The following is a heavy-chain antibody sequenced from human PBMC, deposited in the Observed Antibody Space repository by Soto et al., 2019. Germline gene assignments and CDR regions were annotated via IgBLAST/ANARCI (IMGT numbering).Heavy chain of an antibody. CDR2: ISGSGGST. V-gene: IGHV3-23*01. CDR1: GFTFSSYA. J-gene: IGHJ6*02. CDR3: AKDQEPRYSGSYYYYYGVDV. D-gene: IGHD1-26*01. Sequence: GGSLRLSCAASGFTFSSYAMSWVRQAPGKGLEWVSAISGSGGSTYYADPVKGRFTISRDNSKNTLYLQMNSLRAEDTAVYYCAKDQEPRYSGSYYYYYGVDVWGQGTTVTVSS.